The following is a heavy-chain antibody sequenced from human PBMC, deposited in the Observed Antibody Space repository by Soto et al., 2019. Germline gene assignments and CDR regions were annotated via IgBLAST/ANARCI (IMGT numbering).Heavy chain of an antibody. Sequence: GESLKISCKGSGYSFTSYWIGWVRQMPGKGLEWMGIIYPGDSDTRYSPSFQGQVTISADKSISTAYLQWSSLKASDTAMYYCARPFAGYYDSSGPDAFEIRGQGSMVTVSS. CDR3: ARPFAGYYDSSGPDAFEI. J-gene: IGHJ3*02. CDR2: IYPGDSDT. D-gene: IGHD3-22*01. CDR1: GYSFTSYW. V-gene: IGHV5-51*01.